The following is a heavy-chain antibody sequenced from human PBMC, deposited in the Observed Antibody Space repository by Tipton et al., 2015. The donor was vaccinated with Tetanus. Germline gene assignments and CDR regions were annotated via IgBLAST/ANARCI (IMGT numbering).Heavy chain of an antibody. CDR2: ISGTGYTT. D-gene: IGHD5-24*01. J-gene: IGHJ4*02. Sequence: SGFTLSAYAMSWVRQAPGKGLEWVSTISGTGYTTHYADSVKGRFTVSTDNSKNTLYLLMNTLRAEDTAVYFCARDGYNYVPFDYWGQGALVAVSS. CDR1: GFTLSAYA. CDR3: ARDGYNYVPFDY. V-gene: IGHV3-23*01.